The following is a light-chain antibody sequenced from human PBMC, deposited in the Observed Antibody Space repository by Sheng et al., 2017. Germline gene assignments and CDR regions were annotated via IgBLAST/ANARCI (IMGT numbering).Light chain of an antibody. J-gene: IGLJ2*01. CDR3: CSYAGSYSVI. Sequence: QSALTQPRSVSGSPGQSVTISCTGTSSDIGGYNYVSWYQQHPGKAPKLMIYDVNKRPSGVPDRFSGSKSGNTASLTISGLQAEDEADYYCCSYAGSYSVIVAGGTKVTVL. CDR2: DVN. CDR1: SSDIGGYNY. V-gene: IGLV2-11*01.